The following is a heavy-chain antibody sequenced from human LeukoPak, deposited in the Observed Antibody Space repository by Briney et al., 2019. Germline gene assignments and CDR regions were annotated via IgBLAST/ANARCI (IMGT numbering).Heavy chain of an antibody. D-gene: IGHD1-26*01. J-gene: IGHJ4*02. V-gene: IGHV1-24*01. CDR2: FDPEDGET. CDR1: GYTLTELS. Sequence: ASVKVSCKVSGYTLTELSMHWVRQAPGKGLEWMGGFDPEDGETIYAQKFRGRVTMTEDTSTDTAYMELSSLRSEDTAVYYCATESRELYYFDYWGQGTLVTVSS. CDR3: ATESRELYYFDY.